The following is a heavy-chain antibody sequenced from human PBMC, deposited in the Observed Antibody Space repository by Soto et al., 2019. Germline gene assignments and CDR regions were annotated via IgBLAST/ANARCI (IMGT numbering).Heavy chain of an antibody. CDR2: IWYDGSNK. CDR3: ASSKEAASPDYYFDY. J-gene: IGHJ4*02. Sequence: GGSLRLSCAASGFTFSSYGMHWVRQAPGKGLEWVAVIWYDGSNKYYADSVKGRFTISRDNSKNTLYLQMNSLRAEDTAVYYCASSKEAASPDYYFDYWGQGTLVTVSS. CDR1: GFTFSSYG. D-gene: IGHD6-13*01. V-gene: IGHV3-33*01.